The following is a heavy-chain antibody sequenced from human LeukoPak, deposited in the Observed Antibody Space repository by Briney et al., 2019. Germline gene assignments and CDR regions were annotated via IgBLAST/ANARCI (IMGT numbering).Heavy chain of an antibody. CDR1: GFTFSSYS. D-gene: IGHD3-22*01. Sequence: QPGGSLLLSCVASGFTFSSYSMNWVRQAPGKGLEWVSHISSSTGTTIYYSDSVKGRFTISRDNAKNSLYLQMNSLRAEDTAVYYCARESPRYYDSIGLGPWGQGTLVTVSS. CDR3: ARESPRYYDSIGLGP. CDR2: ISSSTGTTI. J-gene: IGHJ5*02. V-gene: IGHV3-48*01.